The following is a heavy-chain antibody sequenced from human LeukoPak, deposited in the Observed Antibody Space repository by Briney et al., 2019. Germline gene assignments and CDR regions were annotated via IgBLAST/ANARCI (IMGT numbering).Heavy chain of an antibody. J-gene: IGHJ4*02. CDR3: ARVVDHDYGDYYLDY. D-gene: IGHD4-17*01. Sequence: GGSLRLSCAASGFTVSSNDMSWVRQAPGKGLECISVIYSGGSTDYADSVKGRLPISRDNSKNTLYLQMNSLRAEDTAVYYCARVVDHDYGDYYLDYWGQGTLVTVSS. V-gene: IGHV3-53*01. CDR1: GFTVSSND. CDR2: IYSGGST.